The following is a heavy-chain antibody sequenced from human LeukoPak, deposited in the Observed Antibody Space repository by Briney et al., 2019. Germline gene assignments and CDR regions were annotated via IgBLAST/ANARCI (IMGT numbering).Heavy chain of an antibody. J-gene: IGHJ4*02. CDR1: GYTFTSYG. CDR2: ISAYNGNT. CDR3: ATYYDYIWGSYRQPNTAFDY. D-gene: IGHD3-16*02. V-gene: IGHV1-18*01. Sequence: GASVKVSCTASGYTFTSYGISWVRQAPGQGLEWMGCISAYNGNTNYAQRLQGRVTMTTDTSTSTAYMELRSLRSDDTAVYYCATYYDYIWGSYRQPNTAFDYWGQGTLVTVSS.